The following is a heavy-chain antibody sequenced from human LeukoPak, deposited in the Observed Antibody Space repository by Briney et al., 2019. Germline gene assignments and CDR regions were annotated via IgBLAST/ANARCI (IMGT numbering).Heavy chain of an antibody. Sequence: RASETLSLTCTVSGGSISSSSYYWGWIRQPPGKGLEWIGSIYYSGTTYYNPSLRSRVTISVDTSKNQFSLKLSSVTAADTAVYYCARQGEYCSGGSCYPPDYWGQGTLVTVSS. CDR1: GGSISSSSYY. J-gene: IGHJ4*02. CDR2: IYYSGTT. V-gene: IGHV4-39*01. D-gene: IGHD2-15*01. CDR3: ARQGEYCSGGSCYPPDY.